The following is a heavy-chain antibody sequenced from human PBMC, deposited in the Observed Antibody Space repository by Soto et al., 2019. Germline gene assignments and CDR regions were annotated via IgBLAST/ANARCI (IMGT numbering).Heavy chain of an antibody. CDR3: ARVSGYGSGASVNHYLDY. D-gene: IGHD3-10*01. Sequence: ADSRIACGRYWLSWVRQAPGKRVEWLATIKMDASEKKYVDSVTGRFPMSRDNAKNSLYLQMDSLRAEDTAVYYSARVSGYGSGASVNHYLDYHGHRTLVTVSS. CDR2: IKMDASEK. V-gene: IGHV3-7*01. CDR1: RIACGRYW. J-gene: IGHJ4*01.